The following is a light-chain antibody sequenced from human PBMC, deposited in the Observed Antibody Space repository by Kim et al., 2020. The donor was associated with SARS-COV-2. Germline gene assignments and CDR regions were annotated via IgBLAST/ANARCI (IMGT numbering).Light chain of an antibody. CDR3: TSYTTSSTYV. CDR2: DVS. CDR1: SSDVGGYNY. Sequence: QAVSVSGSPGQSITISCTGTSSDVGGYNYVSWYQHHPGKAPKLMLYDVSKRPSGVSNRFSGSKSGNTASLTISGLQAEDEADYYCTSYTTSSTYVFGTGTKVTVL. J-gene: IGLJ1*01. V-gene: IGLV2-14*03.